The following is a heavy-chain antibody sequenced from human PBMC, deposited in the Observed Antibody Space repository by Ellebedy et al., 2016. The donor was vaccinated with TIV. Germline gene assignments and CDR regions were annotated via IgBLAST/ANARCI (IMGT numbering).Heavy chain of an antibody. V-gene: IGHV1-18*01. Sequence: AASVKVSCKASGYTFASYGVSWVRQARGQGLEWIGWVSGKDGETNYGQKFEGRVTMTTDASTSTAYMDLRSLRSDDTAVYFCARDFHYYASGSWDDTFDIWGRGTVVTVSS. J-gene: IGHJ3*02. D-gene: IGHD3-10*01. CDR2: VSGKDGET. CDR3: ARDFHYYASGSWDDTFDI. CDR1: GYTFASYG.